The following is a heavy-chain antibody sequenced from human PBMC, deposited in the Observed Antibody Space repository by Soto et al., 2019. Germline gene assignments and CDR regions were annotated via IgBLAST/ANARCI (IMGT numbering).Heavy chain of an antibody. CDR3: ARDLAAVPRAFDY. J-gene: IGHJ4*02. CDR2: VYYTGTT. V-gene: IGHV4-59*01. CDR1: GGSISSYF. D-gene: IGHD6-13*01. Sequence: PSETPSLTCTVSGGSISSYFYIWVRQPPGKGLEWIGSVYYTGTTDYNPSLKSRVTISVDTSKTQFSLNLRSVTAADTAVYYCARDLAAVPRAFDYWGRGTLVTVSS.